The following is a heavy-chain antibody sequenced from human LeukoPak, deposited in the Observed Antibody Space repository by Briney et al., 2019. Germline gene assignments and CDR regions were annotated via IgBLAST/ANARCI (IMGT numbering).Heavy chain of an antibody. D-gene: IGHD3-10*01. V-gene: IGHV4-38-2*02. Sequence: YWGWIRQPPGKGLESIGSIYHSGSTYYNASLKSRVTISVDTSKNQFSLKLTSVTAADTAVYYCARADAGYWGQGILVTVSS. CDR2: IYHSGST. J-gene: IGHJ4*02. CDR1: Y. CDR3: ARADAGY.